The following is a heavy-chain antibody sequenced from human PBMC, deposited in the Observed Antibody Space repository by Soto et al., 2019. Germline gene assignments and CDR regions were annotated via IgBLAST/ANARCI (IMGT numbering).Heavy chain of an antibody. Sequence: GGSLRLSCAASGFTFSSYSMNWVRQAPGKGLEWVSSISSSSYIYYADSVKGRFTISRDNAKNSLYLQMNSLRAEDTAVYYCARSGGVIMYNWFDPWGQGTLVTVSS. J-gene: IGHJ5*02. CDR1: GFTFSSYS. CDR2: ISSSSYI. D-gene: IGHD3-10*01. CDR3: ARSGGVIMYNWFDP. V-gene: IGHV3-21*01.